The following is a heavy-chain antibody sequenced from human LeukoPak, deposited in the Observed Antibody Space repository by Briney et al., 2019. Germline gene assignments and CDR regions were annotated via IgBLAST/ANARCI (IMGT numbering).Heavy chain of an antibody. J-gene: IGHJ4*02. Sequence: GRSLRLSCAASGXTFRNYGMHWVGQAPGKGLEWVVHISSDGSSDYHADSVKGRFTNYRDNSKNTLYLQMNSLRPEHTALYYCATRAYSYGSFDYWGQGTLVTVSS. D-gene: IGHD5-18*01. CDR3: ATRAYSYGSFDY. CDR2: ISSDGSSD. V-gene: IGHV3-30*03. CDR1: GXTFRNYG.